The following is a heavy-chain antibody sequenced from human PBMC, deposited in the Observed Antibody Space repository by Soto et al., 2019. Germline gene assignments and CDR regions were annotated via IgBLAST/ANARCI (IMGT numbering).Heavy chain of an antibody. J-gene: IGHJ4*02. V-gene: IGHV4-31*03. CDR3: SRGILV. CDR2: ISYGGST. D-gene: IGHD5-18*01. Sequence: QVQLQESGPGLVKPSQTLSLTCTVSGGSINSGGYCWSWIRQHPGKGLDWIGCISYGGSTSYNPSLKSRVTIPVDTSKNPFSLQLTSVTAADTAVYYCSRGILVWGQGALITVSS. CDR1: GGSINSGGYC.